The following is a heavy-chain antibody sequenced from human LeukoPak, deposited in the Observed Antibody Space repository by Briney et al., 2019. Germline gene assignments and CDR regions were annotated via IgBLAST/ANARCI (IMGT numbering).Heavy chain of an antibody. CDR1: GFTFSSYE. CDR2: ISSSGSSI. V-gene: IGHV3-48*03. CDR3: ARDLTAAAGDY. Sequence: GGPLRLSCAASGFTFSSYEMNWVRQAPGKGLEWVSYISSSGSSIYYADSVKGRFTISRDNAKSSLYLQMNSLRAEDTAVYYCARDLTAAAGDYWGQGTLVTVSS. D-gene: IGHD6-13*01. J-gene: IGHJ4*02.